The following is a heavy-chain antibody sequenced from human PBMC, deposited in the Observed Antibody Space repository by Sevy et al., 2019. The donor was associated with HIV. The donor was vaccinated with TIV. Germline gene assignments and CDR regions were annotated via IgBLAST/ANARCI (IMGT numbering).Heavy chain of an antibody. J-gene: IGHJ4*02. D-gene: IGHD3-10*01. V-gene: IGHV3-21*01. CDR2: ISSGSSYI. Sequence: GGSLRLSCAASGFTFSSYSMNWVRQAPGKGLEWVSSISSGSSYIYYADSVKGRFTISRDNAKNTLYLQMNSLRAEDTAVYYCARDSASSGSYYNPYFDYWGQGTLVTVSS. CDR1: GFTFSSYS. CDR3: ARDSASSGSYYNPYFDY.